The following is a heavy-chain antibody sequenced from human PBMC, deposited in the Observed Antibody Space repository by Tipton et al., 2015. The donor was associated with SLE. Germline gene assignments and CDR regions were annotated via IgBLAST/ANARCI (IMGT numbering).Heavy chain of an antibody. Sequence: TLSLTCTVSGGSISSGSYYWSWIRQPAGKGLEWIGHINTIGSTNYNPSLKSRVTISVDTSKNQFSLKLSSVTAADTAVYYCARCDTGFDYWGQGTLVTVSS. CDR1: GGSISSGSYY. CDR2: INTIGST. D-gene: IGHD2-21*02. V-gene: IGHV4-61*09. CDR3: ARCDTGFDY. J-gene: IGHJ4*02.